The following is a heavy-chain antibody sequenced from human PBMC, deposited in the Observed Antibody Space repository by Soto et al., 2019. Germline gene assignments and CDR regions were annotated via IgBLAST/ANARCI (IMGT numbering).Heavy chain of an antibody. CDR2: ISAYNGNT. V-gene: IGHV1-18*01. CDR3: ARDARNYDFWSGPTKGDAFDI. D-gene: IGHD3-3*01. Sequence: ASVKVSCKASSYIFISYGISWVRQAPGHGLEWVGWISAYNGNTNSAQKFQGRVTMTTDTSTSTAYMELTSLRYDDTAVYYCARDARNYDFWSGPTKGDAFDIWGQGTMVTVSS. CDR1: SYIFISYG. J-gene: IGHJ3*02.